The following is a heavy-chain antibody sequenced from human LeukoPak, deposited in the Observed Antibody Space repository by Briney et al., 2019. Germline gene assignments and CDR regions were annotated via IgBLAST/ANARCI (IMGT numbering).Heavy chain of an antibody. Sequence: PGGSLRLSCAASGFTFSSYGMHWVRQAPGKGLEWLTLLTYDGTNEYYADSVKGRFAISRDNSKNTLFLQMNSLRPEDTAVYYCAKGYFGSGSPDYFDYWGQGTLVTVSS. V-gene: IGHV3-30*18. CDR2: LTYDGTNE. CDR1: GFTFSSYG. CDR3: AKGYFGSGSPDYFDY. J-gene: IGHJ4*02. D-gene: IGHD3-10*01.